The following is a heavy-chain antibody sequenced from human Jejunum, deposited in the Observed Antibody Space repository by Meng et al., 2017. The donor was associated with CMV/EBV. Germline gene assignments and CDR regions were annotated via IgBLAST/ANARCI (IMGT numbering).Heavy chain of an antibody. CDR1: FTFSDYG. D-gene: IGHD3-10*01. V-gene: IGHV3-74*01. CDR3: AGSILGSGSYFGDDY. Sequence: FTFSDYGVHWVRQAPGKGLVWVSRINVDGSSTSYADSVKGRFSTSRDNAKNTVYLQMSSLRVEDTAVYYCAGSILGSGSYFGDDYWGQGTLVTVSS. CDR2: INVDGSST. J-gene: IGHJ4*02.